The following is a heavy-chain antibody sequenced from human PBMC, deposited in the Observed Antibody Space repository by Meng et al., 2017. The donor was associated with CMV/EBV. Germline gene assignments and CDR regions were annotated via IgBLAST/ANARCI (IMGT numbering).Heavy chain of an antibody. CDR2: IIPIFGTA. J-gene: IGHJ6*02. Sequence: SVKVSCKASGGTFSSYAISWVRQAPGQGLEWMGGIIPIFGTANYAQKFQGRVTITTDESTSTAYMELSSLRSEDTAVYYCARVEMATSIRDHYGMDVWGQGTTVPSP. V-gene: IGHV1-69*05. CDR1: GGTFSSYA. CDR3: ARVEMATSIRDHYGMDV. D-gene: IGHD5-24*01.